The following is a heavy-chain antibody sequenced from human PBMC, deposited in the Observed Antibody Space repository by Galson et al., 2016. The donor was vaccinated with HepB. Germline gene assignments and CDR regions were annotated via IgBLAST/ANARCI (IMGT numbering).Heavy chain of an antibody. D-gene: IGHD5-12*01. Sequence: SLRLSCAASGFTFSSYGMHWVRQAPGKGLEWLSYISSSGTNIHYADSVKGRFTISRDNGRKSLYLQMSSLTDDDTAVYYCARGGGYSPFAYWGQGTLVTVSS. CDR2: ISSSGTNI. J-gene: IGHJ4*02. CDR3: ARGGGYSPFAY. V-gene: IGHV3-48*02. CDR1: GFTFSSYG.